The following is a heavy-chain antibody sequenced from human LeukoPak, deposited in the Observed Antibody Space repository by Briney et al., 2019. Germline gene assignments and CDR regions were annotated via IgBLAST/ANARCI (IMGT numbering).Heavy chain of an antibody. CDR3: AKGYSYGFDY. J-gene: IGHJ4*02. CDR1: GFTFSSYG. D-gene: IGHD5-18*01. V-gene: IGHV3-30*02. Sequence: GGSLRLSCAASGFTFSSYGMHWVRQAPGKGLEWLAFIRYDGTNKYYTDSVKGRFIISRDNSKNTLYLQMNSLRAEDTAVYYCAKGYSYGFDYWGQGTLVTVSS. CDR2: IRYDGTNK.